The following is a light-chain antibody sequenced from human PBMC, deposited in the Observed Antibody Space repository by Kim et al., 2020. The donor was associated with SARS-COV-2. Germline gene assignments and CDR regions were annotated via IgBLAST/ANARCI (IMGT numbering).Light chain of an antibody. CDR2: EDN. CDR1: SGSIASNN. J-gene: IGLJ3*02. Sequence: LTQPHSVSESPGKTVTISCTRSSGSIASNNVQWYQQRPGSAPTTVIYEDNQRPSGVPDRFSGSIDSSSNSASLTISGLKTEDEADYYCQSYDSSIPGWVFGGGTQLTVL. V-gene: IGLV6-57*04. CDR3: QSYDSSIPGWV.